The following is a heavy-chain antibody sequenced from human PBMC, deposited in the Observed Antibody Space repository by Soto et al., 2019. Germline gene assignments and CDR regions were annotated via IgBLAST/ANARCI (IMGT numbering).Heavy chain of an antibody. CDR1: GGSVNSHA. CDR3: ARSRNVAEFNDYGGNYHGFDI. CDR2: IIPMFVTP. D-gene: IGHD4-17*01. V-gene: IGHV1-69*01. J-gene: IGHJ3*02. Sequence: QVQLEQSGAEVKKAGSSVKVSCKAFGGSVNSHAISWVRQAPGQGLEWMGGIIPMFVTPTYAQKFQAGVTIRVEESTSTVYLDLSILRSEDTAVYYCARSRNVAEFNDYGGNYHGFDIWGQGTMVTVSS.